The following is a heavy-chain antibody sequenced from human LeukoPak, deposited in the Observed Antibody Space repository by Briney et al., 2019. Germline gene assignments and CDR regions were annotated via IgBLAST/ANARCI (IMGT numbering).Heavy chain of an antibody. J-gene: IGHJ1*01. CDR3: ASDCGGDCYPPAEYFQH. V-gene: IGHV1-69*06. Sequence: SVKVSCKASGGTFSSYAISWVRQAPGQGLEWKGGIIPIFGTANYAQKFQGRVTITADKSTSTAYMELSSLRSEDTAVYYCASDCGGDCYPPAEYFQHWGQGTLVTVSS. CDR2: IIPIFGTA. D-gene: IGHD2-21*02. CDR1: GGTFSSYA.